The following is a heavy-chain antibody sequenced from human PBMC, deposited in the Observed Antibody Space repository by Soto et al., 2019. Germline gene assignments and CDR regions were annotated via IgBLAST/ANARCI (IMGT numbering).Heavy chain of an antibody. CDR1: GDTFNSYV. CDR2: IIPIIGVT. D-gene: IGHD3-16*01. V-gene: IGHV1-69*17. J-gene: IGHJ4*02. CDR3: ARESLGAKGADH. Sequence: QVQLVQSGAEVKRPGSSVKVSCESSGDTFNSYVISWVRQAPGQGLEWMGGIIPIIGVTHYAQKFQGRVTISALSSTGTAYMELTSLGLEDRALYYCARESLGAKGADHWGQGTLLSVYS.